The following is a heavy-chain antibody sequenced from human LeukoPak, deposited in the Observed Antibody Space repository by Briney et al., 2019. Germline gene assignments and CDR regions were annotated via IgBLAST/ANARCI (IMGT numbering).Heavy chain of an antibody. V-gene: IGHV3-23*01. CDR2: ITGSGGFT. CDR3: VRSLDY. J-gene: IGHJ4*02. Sequence: GGSLSLSCAASGFPFSTYAMNWVRQAPGKGLEWVSVITGSGGFTQYADSVKGRFTISRDNSKNTVYLQMNSLRVEDTALYYCVRSLDYWGQGTLVTVSS. CDR1: GFPFSTYA.